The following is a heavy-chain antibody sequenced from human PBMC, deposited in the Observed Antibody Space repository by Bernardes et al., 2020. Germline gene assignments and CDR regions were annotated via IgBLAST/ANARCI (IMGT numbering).Heavy chain of an antibody. J-gene: IGHJ4*02. D-gene: IGHD3-10*01. CDR3: AKDGKPVEMDYLFDY. CDR2: ISDDGSNK. Sequence: GGSLRLSCAASGFTFSSYGMHWVRQAPGKGLEWVAVISDDGSNKYYADSVKGRFTISRDNSKNTLYLQMNSLRAEDTAVYYCAKDGKPVEMDYLFDYWGQGTLVTVSS. V-gene: IGHV3-30*18. CDR1: GFTFSSYG.